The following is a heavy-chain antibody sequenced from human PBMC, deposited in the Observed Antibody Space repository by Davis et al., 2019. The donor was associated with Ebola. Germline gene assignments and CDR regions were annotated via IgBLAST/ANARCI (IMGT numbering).Heavy chain of an antibody. J-gene: IGHJ4*02. CDR1: GYSFTTYG. Sequence: ASVKVSCKAPGYSFTTYGMNWVRQAHGQGLEWMGIINPGGGGTSYAQRFQGRVTMTTDTSTSTAYMELRSLRSDDTAVYYCARVRLGYFDYWGQGTLVTVSS. V-gene: IGHV1-46*01. D-gene: IGHD6-6*01. CDR2: INPGGGGT. CDR3: ARVRLGYFDY.